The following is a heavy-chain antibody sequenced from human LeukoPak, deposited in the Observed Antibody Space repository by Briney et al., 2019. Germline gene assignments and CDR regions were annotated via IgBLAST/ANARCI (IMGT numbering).Heavy chain of an antibody. J-gene: IGHJ5*02. D-gene: IGHD1-26*01. Sequence: GGSLRLSCAASGFTVNRNYMNWVRQAPGKGLEWVSVIFSGGSTYYADSVRGRFTISRDNSKNTLYLQMNSLRAEDTAVYYCARGYIVGATRWFDPWGQGTLVTVSS. CDR3: ARGYIVGATRWFDP. V-gene: IGHV3-53*01. CDR2: IFSGGST. CDR1: GFTVNRNY.